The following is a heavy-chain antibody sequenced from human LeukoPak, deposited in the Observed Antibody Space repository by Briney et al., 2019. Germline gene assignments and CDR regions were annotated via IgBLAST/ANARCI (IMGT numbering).Heavy chain of an antibody. CDR1: GYTFTSYY. CDR2: INPSGGST. CDR3: ARDPRPREYSSGWYVDY. V-gene: IGHV1-46*01. Sequence: ASVKVSCKASGYTFTSYYMHWVRQAPGQGLEWMGIINPSGGSTSYAQKFQGRVTMTRDMSTSTVYMELSSLRSEDTAVYYCARDPRPREYSSGWYVDYWGQGTLVTVSS. J-gene: IGHJ4*02. D-gene: IGHD6-19*01.